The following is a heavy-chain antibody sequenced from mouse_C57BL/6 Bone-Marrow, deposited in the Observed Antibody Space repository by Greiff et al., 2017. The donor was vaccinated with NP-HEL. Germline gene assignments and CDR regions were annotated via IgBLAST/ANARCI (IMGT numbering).Heavy chain of an antibody. D-gene: IGHD1-1*01. J-gene: IGHJ4*01. V-gene: IGHV1-18*01. CDR1: GYTFTDYN. CDR2: INPNNGGT. Sequence: EVKLVESGPELVKPGASVKIPCKASGYTFTDYNMDWVKQSHGKSLEWIGDINPNNGGTIYNQKFKGKATLTVDKSSSTAYMELRSLTSEDTAVYYCARRGLLRGYYAMDYWCQGTSVTVSS. CDR3: ARRGLLRGYYAMDY.